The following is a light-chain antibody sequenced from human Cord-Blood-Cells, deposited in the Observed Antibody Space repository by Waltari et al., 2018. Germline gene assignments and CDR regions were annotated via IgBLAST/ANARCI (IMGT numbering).Light chain of an antibody. CDR3: QSYDSSLSGYV. CDR1: SPNVGACYD. V-gene: IGLV1-40*01. Sequence: QSVLTQPPSMSVTAGQRVTTPCTWCSPNVGACYDVHWYQQLPGTAPKLLIYGNSNRPSGVPDRFSVSKSGTSASLAITGLQAEDEADYYCQSYDSSLSGYVFGTGTKVTVL. CDR2: GNS. J-gene: IGLJ1*01.